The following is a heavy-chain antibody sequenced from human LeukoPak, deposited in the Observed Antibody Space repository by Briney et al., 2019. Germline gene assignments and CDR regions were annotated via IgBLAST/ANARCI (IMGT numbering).Heavy chain of an antibody. CDR2: ITPSGGRT. CDR1: GYTFTTYY. J-gene: IGHJ4*02. CDR3: ARGGYNSGWVY. V-gene: IGHV1-46*01. Sequence: GASVKVSCKASGYTFTTYYMHWVRQAPGQGLEWMGIITPSGGRTSYAQKFQGRVAMTSDMSTSTVHMELSSLRSDDTAVYYCARGGYNSGWVYWGQGTLVTVSS. D-gene: IGHD6-19*01.